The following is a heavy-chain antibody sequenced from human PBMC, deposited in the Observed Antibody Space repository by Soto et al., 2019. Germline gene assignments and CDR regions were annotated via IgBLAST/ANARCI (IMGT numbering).Heavy chain of an antibody. V-gene: IGHV4-4*07. Sequence: SETLSLTCTVSGGSISSYYVSWIRQSAGKGLEWIGRIDTSGTTNYNPSLKSRVTMSVDASKNQFSLRLSSVTAADTAIYYCATRITVFGLLIPPFDPWGQGTQVTVSS. CDR2: IDTSGTT. J-gene: IGHJ5*02. CDR1: GGSISSYY. D-gene: IGHD3-3*01. CDR3: ATRITVFGLLIPPFDP.